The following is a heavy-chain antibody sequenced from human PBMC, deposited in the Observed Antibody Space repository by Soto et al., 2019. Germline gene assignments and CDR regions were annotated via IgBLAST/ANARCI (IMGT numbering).Heavy chain of an antibody. CDR3: AKGADYDFWSGHPNWFDP. D-gene: IGHD3-3*01. Sequence: PGGSLILSCAASGFTFSSYAMSWVRQAPGKGLEWVSAISGSGGSTYYADSVKGRFTISRDNSKNTLYLQMNSLRAEDTAVYYCAKGADYDFWSGHPNWFDPWGQGTLVTVSS. CDR1: GFTFSSYA. V-gene: IGHV3-23*01. J-gene: IGHJ5*02. CDR2: ISGSGGST.